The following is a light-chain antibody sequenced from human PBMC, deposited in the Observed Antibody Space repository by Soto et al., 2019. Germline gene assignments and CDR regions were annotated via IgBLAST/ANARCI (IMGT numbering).Light chain of an antibody. V-gene: IGKV3-15*01. CDR3: QHYNNWPYT. CDR2: DAY. J-gene: IGKJ2*01. CDR1: QSVNNH. Sequence: ETVMTQSPATLSVSPGERATLSCRATQSVNNHLAWYQQKPGQAPSLLIYDAYTRATGIPARFSGSGSETEFTLPISSLQSADFAVYYCQHYNNWPYTFGQGTKLESK.